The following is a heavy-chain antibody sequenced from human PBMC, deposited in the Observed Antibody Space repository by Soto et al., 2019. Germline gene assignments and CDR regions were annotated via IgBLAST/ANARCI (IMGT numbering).Heavy chain of an antibody. CDR3: ARHDFYHRAFDI. CDR1: GGSVGSGAYY. D-gene: IGHD3-3*01. V-gene: IGHV4-61*08. CDR2: TLYSGRP. Sequence: SETLALIPRVSGGSVGSGAYYWSWIRQPPGKGLEWIGYTLYSGRPIYNPSLQSLQSRVTISVDTSRNQFSLRRTSVTAADTALYYCARHDFYHRAFDIWGQGTLVTVSS. J-gene: IGHJ3*02.